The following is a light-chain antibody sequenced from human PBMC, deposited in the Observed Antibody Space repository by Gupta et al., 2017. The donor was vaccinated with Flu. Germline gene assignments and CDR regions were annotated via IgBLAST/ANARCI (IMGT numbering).Light chain of an antibody. CDR1: GGNIASQY. J-gene: IGLJ1*01. V-gene: IGLV6-57*01. Sequence: KVTISCTRNGGNIASQYLQWYQQRPGSSPTILIYEDNQRPSGVPDRFSGSFDRSSNTASLTISGLKPEDEADYYCQSYDDITYVFGTGTKVTVL. CDR3: QSYDDITYV. CDR2: EDN.